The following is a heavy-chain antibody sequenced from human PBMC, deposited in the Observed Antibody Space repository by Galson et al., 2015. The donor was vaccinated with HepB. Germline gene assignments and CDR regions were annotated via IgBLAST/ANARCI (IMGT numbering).Heavy chain of an antibody. J-gene: IGHJ4*02. CDR3: ARGRGDIGGYYAFAY. CDR1: GFTFSTYS. Sequence: SLRLSCAASGFTFSTYSLNRVRQAPGKGLEWVSAVSSSSIYKYYADSVKGRLTISRDNAKSSLYVQMNNLRVEDTAVYYCARGRGDIGGYYAFAYWGKGALVTVSS. CDR2: VSSSSIYK. V-gene: IGHV3-21*06. D-gene: IGHD3-22*01.